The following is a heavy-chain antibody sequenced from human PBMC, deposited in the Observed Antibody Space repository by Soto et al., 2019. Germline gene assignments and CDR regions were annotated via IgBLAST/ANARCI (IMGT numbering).Heavy chain of an antibody. D-gene: IGHD3-3*01. CDR1: GYSFTDYY. V-gene: IGHV1-2*02. J-gene: IGHJ6*02. Sequence: GASVKVSCKASGYSFTDYYMDWVRQAPGQGLEWMGWINPNSGDTNYAQKFQGRVTMTRDTSISTAYMELSSLRSDDTAVYYCARVRFNGVDVWGQGTKVTVSS. CDR2: INPNSGDT. CDR3: ARVRFNGVDV.